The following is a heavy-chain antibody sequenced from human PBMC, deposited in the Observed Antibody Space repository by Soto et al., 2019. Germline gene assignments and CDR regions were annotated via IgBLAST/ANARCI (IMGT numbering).Heavy chain of an antibody. V-gene: IGHV1-18*01. Sequence: QVQLVQSGAEVKKPGASVKVSCKASGYTFTSYGISWVRQAPGQGLVWMGWISAYNGNTNYAQKLQGRVTMTTDTSTSTDYMELRSMRSDATAVYYWARGTTVETGSYCGQGTLLTFSA. CDR1: GYTFTSYG. D-gene: IGHD4-17*01. CDR2: ISAYNGNT. J-gene: IGHJ4*02. CDR3: ARGTTVETGSY.